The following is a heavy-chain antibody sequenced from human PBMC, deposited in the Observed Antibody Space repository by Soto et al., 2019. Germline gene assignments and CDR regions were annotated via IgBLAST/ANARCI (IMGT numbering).Heavy chain of an antibody. CDR1: GYSFTSYW. D-gene: IGHD6-13*01. CDR3: ARHPSSSWSLRYWYFDL. V-gene: IGHV5-10-1*01. J-gene: IGHJ2*01. Sequence: EVQLVQSGAEVKKPGESLRISCKGSGYSFTSYWISWVRQMPGKGLEWMGRIDPSDSYTNYSPSFQGHVTISADKSISTACRQWSSPKASDTAMYYCARHPSSSWSLRYWYFDLWGRGTLVTVSS. CDR2: IDPSDSYT.